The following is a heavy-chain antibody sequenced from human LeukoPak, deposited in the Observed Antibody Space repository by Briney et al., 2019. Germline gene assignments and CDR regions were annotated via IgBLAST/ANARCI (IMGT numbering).Heavy chain of an antibody. CDR3: ARDGYYDFWSAYLPKLNWFDP. Sequence: KSGGSLRLSCAASGFTFSSYSMNWVRQAPGKGLEWVSSISSSSSYIYYADSVKGRFTISRDNAKNSLYLQMNSLRAEDTAVYYCARDGYYDFWSAYLPKLNWFDPWGQGTLVTVSS. J-gene: IGHJ5*02. CDR1: GFTFSSYS. CDR2: ISSSSSYI. D-gene: IGHD3-3*01. V-gene: IGHV3-21*01.